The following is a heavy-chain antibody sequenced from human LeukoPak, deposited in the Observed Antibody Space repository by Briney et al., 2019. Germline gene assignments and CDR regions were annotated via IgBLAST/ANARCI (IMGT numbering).Heavy chain of an antibody. V-gene: IGHV3-23*01. Sequence: GGSLRLSCTTSGFIFAKYAMAWVRQSPGKGLEWVSTISASGADTYYADSVKGRFTISRDNSKNTLYLQMNSLRAEDTAVYYCARRAGGYSHPYDYWGQGILVTVSS. CDR2: ISASGADT. D-gene: IGHD4-23*01. CDR3: ARRAGGYSHPYDY. CDR1: GFIFAKYA. J-gene: IGHJ4*02.